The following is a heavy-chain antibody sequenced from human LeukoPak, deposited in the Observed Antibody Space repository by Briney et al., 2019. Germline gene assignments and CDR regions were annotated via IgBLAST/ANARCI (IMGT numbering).Heavy chain of an antibody. Sequence: GGSLRLSCAASGFTFSSYAMHWVRQAPGKGLEWVAVIWYDGSNKYYADSVKGRFTISRDNSKNTLYLQMNSLRAEDTAVYYCARLNYGELTFDYWGQGTLVTVSS. CDR2: IWYDGSNK. D-gene: IGHD4-17*01. CDR1: GFTFSSYA. V-gene: IGHV3-33*08. J-gene: IGHJ4*02. CDR3: ARLNYGELTFDY.